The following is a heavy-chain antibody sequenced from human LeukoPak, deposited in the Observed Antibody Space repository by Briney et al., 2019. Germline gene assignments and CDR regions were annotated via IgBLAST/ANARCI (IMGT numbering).Heavy chain of an antibody. Sequence: SVKVSCKASGGTFSSYTISWVRQAPGQGLEWMGRIIPILGIANYAQKFQGRVTITADKSTSTAYMELSSLRSEDTAVYYCARDRDGYSLNFGYWGQGTLVTVSS. D-gene: IGHD5-24*01. CDR1: GGTFSSYT. CDR3: ARDRDGYSLNFGY. CDR2: IIPILGIA. V-gene: IGHV1-69*04. J-gene: IGHJ4*02.